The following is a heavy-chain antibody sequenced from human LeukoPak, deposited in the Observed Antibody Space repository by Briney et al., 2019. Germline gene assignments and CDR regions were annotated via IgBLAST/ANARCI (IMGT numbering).Heavy chain of an antibody. J-gene: IGHJ1*01. CDR1: GGSISSSSYY. CDR3: ARREH. V-gene: IGHV4-39*01. CDR2: IYYSRST. Sequence: SETLSLTCTVSGGSISSSSYYWGWIRQPPGKGLEWIGSIYYSRSTYYNPSLKSRVTISVDTSKNQFSLKLSSVTAADTAVYYCARREHWGQGTLVTVSS.